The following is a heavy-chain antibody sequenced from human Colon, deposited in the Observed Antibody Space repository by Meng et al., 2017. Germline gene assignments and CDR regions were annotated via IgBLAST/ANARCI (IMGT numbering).Heavy chain of an antibody. Sequence: QVQLQESGPGLVKPSETLSLTCTVSGGSISSSSYYWGWIRQPPGKGLEWNGSIHYSGSTYYNPSLRSRVTISVDTSKNQFSLEVTSVTAADTAVYYCVRSSGWVRTGFDPWGQGTLVTVSS. V-gene: IGHV4-39*01. D-gene: IGHD6-19*01. CDR2: IHYSGST. J-gene: IGHJ5*02. CDR3: VRSSGWVRTGFDP. CDR1: GGSISSSSYY.